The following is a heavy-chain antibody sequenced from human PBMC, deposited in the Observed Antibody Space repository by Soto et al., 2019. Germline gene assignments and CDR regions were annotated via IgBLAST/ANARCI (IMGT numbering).Heavy chain of an antibody. J-gene: IGHJ5*02. Sequence: SETLSLTCTVSGGSISSGGYYWSWIRQHPGKGLEWIGYIYYSGSTYYNPSLKSRVTISVDTSKNQFSLKLSSVTAADTAVYYCARDQFGARYCSGGRCYVANWFDPWGQRTLVTVSS. CDR2: IYYSGST. CDR3: ARDQFGARYCSGGRCYVANWFDP. V-gene: IGHV4-31*03. CDR1: GGSISSGGYY. D-gene: IGHD2-15*01.